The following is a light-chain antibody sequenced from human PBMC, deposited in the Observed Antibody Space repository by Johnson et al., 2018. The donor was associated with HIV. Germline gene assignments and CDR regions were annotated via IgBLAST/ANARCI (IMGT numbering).Light chain of an antibody. V-gene: IGLV1-51*01. CDR1: SSNIGNND. CDR2: DNN. CDR3: GKWDSSLSAHYG. Sequence: QSVLTQPPSVSAAPGQKVTISCSGSSSNIGNNDVSWYQQLPGTAPKLLIYDNNKRPSGIPDRFSGSKSGTSATLGITGLQTGDEADYYCGKWDSSLSAHYGFGTGPNVTVL. J-gene: IGLJ1*01.